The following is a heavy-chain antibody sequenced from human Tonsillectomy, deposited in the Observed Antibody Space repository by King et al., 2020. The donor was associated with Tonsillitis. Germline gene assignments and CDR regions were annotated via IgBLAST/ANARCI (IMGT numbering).Heavy chain of an antibody. D-gene: IGHD4-17*01. Sequence: QLVQSGAEVKKPGASVKVSCEASGYTFSTYDINWVRQATGQGLEWMGWMNPKSGNTGYAQKFQGRVTMTRNTSISTAYMELSSLRSEDTAVYYCARALPVDGDYADSWGQGTLVTVSS. CDR2: MNPKSGNT. CDR1: GYTFSTYD. CDR3: ARALPVDGDYADS. J-gene: IGHJ4*02. V-gene: IGHV1-8*01.